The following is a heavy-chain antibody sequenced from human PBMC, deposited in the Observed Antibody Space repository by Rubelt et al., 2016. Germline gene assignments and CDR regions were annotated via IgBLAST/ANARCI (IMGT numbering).Heavy chain of an antibody. CDR2: ISAYNGNS. Sequence: QVQLVQSGAEVKKPGASVKVSCKASGYTFTCYGISWVRQAPGQGLEWMGWISAYNGNSNYLQKFTGRGTRATDTSRRTVSMKLSSWRSEDTAVYYCAREWSGDFDYWGQGTLVTVSS. V-gene: IGHV1-18*01. CDR3: AREWSGDFDY. D-gene: IGHD2-15*01. CDR1: GYTFTCYG. J-gene: IGHJ4*02.